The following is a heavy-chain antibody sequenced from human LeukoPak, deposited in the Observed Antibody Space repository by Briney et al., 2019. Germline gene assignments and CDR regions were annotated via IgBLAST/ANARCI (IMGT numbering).Heavy chain of an antibody. CDR3: ARIELGYCSSTSCYWGYYYYGMDV. Sequence: ASVKVSCKASGYTFTSYGISWVRQAPGQGLEWMGWISAYNGNTNYAQKLQGRVTMTTDTSTSTAYMELRSLRSDDTAVYYCARIELGYCSSTSCYWGYYYYGMDVWGQGTTVTVSS. J-gene: IGHJ6*02. CDR1: GYTFTSYG. D-gene: IGHD2-2*01. CDR2: ISAYNGNT. V-gene: IGHV1-18*01.